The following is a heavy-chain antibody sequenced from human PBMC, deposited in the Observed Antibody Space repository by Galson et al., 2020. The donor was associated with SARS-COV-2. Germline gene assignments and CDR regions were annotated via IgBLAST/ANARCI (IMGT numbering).Heavy chain of an antibody. V-gene: IGHV3-23*01. CDR1: GFTFTIYP. J-gene: IGHJ4*02. D-gene: IGHD4-17*01. CDR3: VRAKSLNTVTTSFCY. Sequence: PGGSLRLSCITSGFTFTIYPMNWVRQAPGKGLEWLASIRGSGDSIYLADAVKGRFTISRDNSKNTLYLQIDSLRGEDSALYYCVRAKSLNTVTTSFCYWGQGTLVTVSS. CDR2: IRGSGDSI.